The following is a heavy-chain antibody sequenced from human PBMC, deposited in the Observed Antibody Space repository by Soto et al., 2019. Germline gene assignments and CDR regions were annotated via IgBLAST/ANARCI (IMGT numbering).Heavy chain of an antibody. CDR3: ARARFLEWSPRSKASYYYGMDV. D-gene: IGHD3-3*01. CDR2: IIPIFGTA. J-gene: IGHJ6*02. V-gene: IGHV1-69*01. CDR1: GGTFSSYA. Sequence: QVQLVQSGAEVKKPGSSVKVSCKASGGTFSSYAISWVRQAPGQGLEWMGGIIPIFGTANYAQKFQGRVTITADESTSTAYMELSRLRSEDTAVYYCARARFLEWSPRSKASYYYGMDVWGQGTTVTVSS.